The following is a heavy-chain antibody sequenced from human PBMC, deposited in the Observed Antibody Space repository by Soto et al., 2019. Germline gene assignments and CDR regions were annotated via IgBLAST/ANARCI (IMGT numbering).Heavy chain of an antibody. V-gene: IGHV3-72*01. CDR3: ARWVSGSPDN. Sequence: MDWVRQAPGKGLEWVGRTKNKANRYTTEYAASVNGRFTISRDDSKNSLYLQMNSLKTEDTAVYYCARWVSGSPDNWGQGTLVTVSS. J-gene: IGHJ4*02. CDR2: TKNKANRYTT. D-gene: IGHD1-26*01.